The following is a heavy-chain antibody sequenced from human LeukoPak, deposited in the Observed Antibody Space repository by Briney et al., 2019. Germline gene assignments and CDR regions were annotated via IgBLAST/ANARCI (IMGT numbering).Heavy chain of an antibody. Sequence: SGTLSLTCAVSGGSISSRNWWSWVRQPPGKGLEWIGEIYHSGSTNYNPSLKTRVTISVDKSKNQFSLKLSSVTAADTAVYYCARGSGFWSGYYTPVRYFDYWGQGTLVTVSS. J-gene: IGHJ4*02. V-gene: IGHV4-4*02. CDR1: GGSISSRNW. CDR3: ARGSGFWSGYYTPVRYFDY. D-gene: IGHD3-3*01. CDR2: IYHSGST.